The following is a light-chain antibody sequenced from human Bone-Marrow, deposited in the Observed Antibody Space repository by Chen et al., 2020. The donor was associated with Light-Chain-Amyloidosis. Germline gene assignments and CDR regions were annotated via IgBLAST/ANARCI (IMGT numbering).Light chain of an antibody. Sequence: QSVLTQPPSVSSAPGPKVTIPCSGSNSNIGINYVSWYQQLPGTSTKLLIYENNQRPSEIPDRFSGSKSGWSATLGVAGLQTGDEADYYCATWDSSLTVWMFGGGTKLTVL. CDR3: ATWDSSLTVWM. CDR1: NSNIGINY. V-gene: IGLV1-51*02. CDR2: ENN. J-gene: IGLJ3*02.